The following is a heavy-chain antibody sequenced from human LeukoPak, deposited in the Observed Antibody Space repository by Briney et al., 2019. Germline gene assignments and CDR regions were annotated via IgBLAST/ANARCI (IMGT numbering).Heavy chain of an antibody. Sequence: GGSLRLSCAASGFTFSSYAMHWVRQAPGKGLEYVSAISGSGGSTYYADSVKGRFTISRDNSKNTLYLQMNSLRAEDTAVYYCAKEVQAPRRHYDSSGYYFDYWGQGTLVTVSS. D-gene: IGHD3-22*01. CDR1: GFTFSSYA. CDR2: ISGSGGST. J-gene: IGHJ4*02. CDR3: AKEVQAPRRHYDSSGYYFDY. V-gene: IGHV3-23*01.